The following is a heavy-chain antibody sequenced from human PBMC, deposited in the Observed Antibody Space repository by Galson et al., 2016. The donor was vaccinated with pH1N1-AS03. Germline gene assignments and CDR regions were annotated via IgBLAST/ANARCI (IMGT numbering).Heavy chain of an antibody. J-gene: IGHJ4*02. CDR2: ITYDGTTK. Sequence: SLRLSCAASGFAFSSYGMHWVRQAPGKGLEWVALITYDGTTKFYAGSLKGRFNISRDNSKNTLYLQMNSPRAEDTAIYYCAREDRNFDYWGQGTPVTVFS. D-gene: IGHD1-14*01. CDR1: GFAFSSYG. V-gene: IGHV3-30*03. CDR3: AREDRNFDY.